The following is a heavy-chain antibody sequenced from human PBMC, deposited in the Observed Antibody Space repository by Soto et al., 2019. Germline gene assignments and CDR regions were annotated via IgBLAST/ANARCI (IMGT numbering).Heavy chain of an antibody. CDR1: GFTFSNYA. CDR3: AKYRGFGAGHGMDV. CDR2: ISARGGTT. Sequence: EVQLLESGGDLVQPGGSLRLSCEASGFTFSNYAMSWVRQAPGKGLEWVTGISARGGTTYYVDSVKGRFTISRDNSKNPLYLQMNALRAEDRALYYCAKYRGFGAGHGMDVWGQGTTVTVSS. D-gene: IGHD3-10*01. V-gene: IGHV3-23*01. J-gene: IGHJ6*02.